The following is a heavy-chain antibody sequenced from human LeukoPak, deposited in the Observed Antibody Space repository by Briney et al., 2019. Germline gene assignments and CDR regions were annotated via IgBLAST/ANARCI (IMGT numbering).Heavy chain of an antibody. CDR1: GFTFDDYA. J-gene: IGHJ4*02. D-gene: IGHD6-13*01. V-gene: IGHV3-74*01. CDR2: INGDGSST. CDR3: ARGNIAAAGIHY. Sequence: GRSLRLSCAASGFTFDDYALHWVRQAPGKGLVWVSRINGDGSSTTYVDSVMGRFTISRGNAKNTLYLQMNSVRAEDTAVYYCARGNIAAAGIHYWGQGTLVIVSS.